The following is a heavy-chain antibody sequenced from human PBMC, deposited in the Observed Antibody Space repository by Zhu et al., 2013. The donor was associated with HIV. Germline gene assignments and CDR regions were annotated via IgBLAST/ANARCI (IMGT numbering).Heavy chain of an antibody. D-gene: IGHD4-17*01. V-gene: IGHV1-2*02. Sequence: QVQLVQSGAEVKKPGASVKVSCKASGYTFTGYYMHWVRQAPGQGLEWMGWINPNSGGTNYAQKFQGRVTMTRDTSISTAYMELSRLRSDDTAVYYCARDFWKTTVVTADAFDIWGQGTMVTVSS. CDR3: ARDFWKTTVVTADAFDI. CDR1: GYTFTGYY. J-gene: IGHJ3*02. CDR2: INPNSGGT.